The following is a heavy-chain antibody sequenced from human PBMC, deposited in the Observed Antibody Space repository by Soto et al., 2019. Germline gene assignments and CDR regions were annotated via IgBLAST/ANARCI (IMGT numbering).Heavy chain of an antibody. Sequence: SETLSLTCIVSGGSLTTTSYYWGWIRQPPGKGLEWIGSVYYSGSTYYNPSLKSRVTISVDMSKTQFSLTLSSVTAADTAVYYCARLPVAGIIDYWGQGTLVTVSS. CDR1: GGSLTTTSYY. J-gene: IGHJ4*02. CDR2: VYYSGST. D-gene: IGHD6-19*01. CDR3: ARLPVAGIIDY. V-gene: IGHV4-39*01.